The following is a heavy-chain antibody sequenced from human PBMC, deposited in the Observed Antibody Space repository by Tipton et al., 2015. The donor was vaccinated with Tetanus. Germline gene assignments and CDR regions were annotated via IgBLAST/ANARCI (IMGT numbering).Heavy chain of an antibody. J-gene: IGHJ4*02. D-gene: IGHD6-13*01. CDR3: AREVPAAGHFDS. V-gene: IGHV4-61*08. Sequence: LRLSCTVSGGSLRSGDHYWNWIRQPPGKGLEWIGYVYYNGNTHYNPALKSRVTISVDTSKNQFSLKLSSVTAADTAIYYCAREVPAAGHFDSWGQGTLVTVSS. CDR1: GGSLRSGDHY. CDR2: VYYNGNT.